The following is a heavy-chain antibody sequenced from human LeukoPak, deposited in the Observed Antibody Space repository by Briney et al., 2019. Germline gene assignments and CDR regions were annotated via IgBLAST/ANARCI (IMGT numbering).Heavy chain of an antibody. CDR3: ARLPAAIYYYYGMDV. J-gene: IGHJ6*02. CDR1: GYTFTSYD. CDR2: INPNSGGT. V-gene: IGHV1-2*02. D-gene: IGHD2-2*01. Sequence: ASVKVSCKASGYTFTSYDINWVRQATGQGLEWMGWINPNSGGTNYAQKFQGRVTMTRDTSISTAYMELSRLRSDDTAVYYCARLPAAIYYYYGMDVWGQGTTVTVSS.